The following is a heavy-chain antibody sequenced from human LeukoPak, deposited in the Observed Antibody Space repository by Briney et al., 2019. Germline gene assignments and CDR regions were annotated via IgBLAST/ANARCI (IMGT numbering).Heavy chain of an antibody. CDR1: GGSFSGYY. J-gene: IGHJ4*02. Sequence: SETLSLTCAVYGGSFSGYYWSWIRQPPGKGLEWIGEINHSGSTNYNPSLKSRVTISVDTSKNQFSLKLSSVAAADTAVYYCARGSQSLGYCSGGSCRAKIFDYWGQGTLVTVSS. D-gene: IGHD2-15*01. CDR2: INHSGST. CDR3: ARGSQSLGYCSGGSCRAKIFDY. V-gene: IGHV4-34*01.